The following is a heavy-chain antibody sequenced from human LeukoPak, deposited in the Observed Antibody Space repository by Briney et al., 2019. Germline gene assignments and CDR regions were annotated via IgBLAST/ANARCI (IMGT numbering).Heavy chain of an antibody. Sequence: ASVKVSCKASGYTFTSYDINWVRRATGQGLEWMGWMNPNSGNTGYAQKFQGRVTITRNTSISTAYMELSSLRSEDTAVYYCARGGYSYGNYYYYYYMDVWGKGTTVTVSS. CDR1: GYTFTSYD. CDR3: ARGGYSYGNYYYYYYMDV. D-gene: IGHD5-18*01. CDR2: MNPNSGNT. V-gene: IGHV1-8*03. J-gene: IGHJ6*03.